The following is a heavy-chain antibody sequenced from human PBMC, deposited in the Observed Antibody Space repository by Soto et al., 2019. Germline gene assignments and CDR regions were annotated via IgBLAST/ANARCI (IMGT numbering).Heavy chain of an antibody. CDR1: GFTFGSYA. Sequence: GGSLRLSCVASGFTFGSYAMTWVRQAPGKGLEWVSTISSSDSSTYYADSVQGRFTISRDNSKNTLYLQMNSLRAEDTAVYYCAKDRLGQGSYYKMSQPNWFDPWGQGTLVTVSS. CDR3: AKDRLGQGSYYKMSQPNWFDP. J-gene: IGHJ5*02. D-gene: IGHD3-10*01. V-gene: IGHV3-23*01. CDR2: ISSSDSST.